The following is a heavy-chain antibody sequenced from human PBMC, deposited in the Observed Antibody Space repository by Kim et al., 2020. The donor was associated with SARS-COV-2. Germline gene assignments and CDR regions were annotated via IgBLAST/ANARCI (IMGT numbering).Heavy chain of an antibody. J-gene: IGHJ6*02. V-gene: IGHV3-23*01. D-gene: IGHD3-22*01. CDR3: AKHLPVVVIAYYYYGMDV. Sequence: VKGRLTISRDNSKNTLYMQMNSLRAEDTAVYYCAKHLPVVVIAYYYYGMDVWGQGTTVTVSS.